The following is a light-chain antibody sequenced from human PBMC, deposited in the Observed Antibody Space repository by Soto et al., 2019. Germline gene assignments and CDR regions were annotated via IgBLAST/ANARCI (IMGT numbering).Light chain of an antibody. Sequence: DIQMTQSPSSLSASVGDRVTITCRASQSISTYLNWYQQKPGKAPKLLIFAASSLQSGVPSRFSGSGSGTDFTLTISSLQPDDFATYCCQQSYIMPFTFGPGTKVDIK. V-gene: IGKV1-39*01. CDR2: AAS. J-gene: IGKJ3*01. CDR1: QSISTY. CDR3: QQSYIMPFT.